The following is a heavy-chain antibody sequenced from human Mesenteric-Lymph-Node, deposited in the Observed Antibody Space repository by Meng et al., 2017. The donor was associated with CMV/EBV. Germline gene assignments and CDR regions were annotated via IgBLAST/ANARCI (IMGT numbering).Heavy chain of an antibody. V-gene: IGHV1-46*01. CDR1: GGTFSSYA. CDR3: ARGEGLVPAASAEYFQH. J-gene: IGHJ1*01. CDR2: INPSSGRT. D-gene: IGHD2-2*01. Sequence: ASVKVSCKASGGTFSSYAISWVRQAPGQGLEWMGIINPSSGRTDYAQKFQGRVTVTRDTSTNTVYMELSSLRFEDTAVYFCARGEGLVPAASAEYFQHWGQGTLVTVFS.